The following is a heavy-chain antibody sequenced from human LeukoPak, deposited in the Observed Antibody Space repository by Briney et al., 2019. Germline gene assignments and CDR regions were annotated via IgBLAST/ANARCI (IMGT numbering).Heavy chain of an antibody. D-gene: IGHD3-22*01. CDR1: GFTFSSYA. V-gene: IGHV3-23*01. CDR2: ISGSGGST. CDR3: AKDLGSYYDSSGYNYFDY. J-gene: IGHJ4*02. Sequence: GGSLRLSCAASGFTFSSYAMSWVRQAPGKGLEWVSAISGSGGSTYYADSVKGRFTISRDNSKNTLYLQMNSLRAEDTAVYYCAKDLGSYYDSSGYNYFDYWGQGTLVTVSS.